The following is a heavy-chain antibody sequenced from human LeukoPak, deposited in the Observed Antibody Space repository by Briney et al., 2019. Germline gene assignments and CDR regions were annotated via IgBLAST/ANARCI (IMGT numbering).Heavy chain of an antibody. CDR3: ARASRSSGCHY. CDR2: IYYSGST. J-gene: IGHJ4*02. CDR1: GGSISSYY. V-gene: IGHV4-59*01. Sequence: SETLSLTCTVSGGSISSYYWSWIRQPPGKGLEWIGYIYYSGSTNYNPSLKSRVTISVDTSKNQFSLKLSSVTAADTAVYYCARASRSSGCHYWGQGTLVTVSS. D-gene: IGHD6-19*01.